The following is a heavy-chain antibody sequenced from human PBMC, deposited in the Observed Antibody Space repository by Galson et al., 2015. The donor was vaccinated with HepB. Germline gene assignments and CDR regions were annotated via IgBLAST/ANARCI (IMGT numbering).Heavy chain of an antibody. CDR1: GSIFTNYW. CDR2: IYPGDSGT. CDR3: ARRGWGSSFWYFDL. Sequence: QSGAEVKEPGESLKISCKASGSIFTNYWIGWVRHMPGKGLEWMGRIYPGDSGTTYSPSFQGQVTISADKSIGTAYLQWNSLKASDTAIYYCARRGWGSSFWYFDLWGHGTLVTVSS. J-gene: IGHJ2*01. D-gene: IGHD7-27*01. V-gene: IGHV5-51*01.